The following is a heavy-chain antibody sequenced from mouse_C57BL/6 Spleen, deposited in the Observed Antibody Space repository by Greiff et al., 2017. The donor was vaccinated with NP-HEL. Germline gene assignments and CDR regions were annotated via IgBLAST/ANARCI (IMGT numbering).Heavy chain of an antibody. V-gene: IGHV1-47*01. CDR1: GYTFTTYP. CDR3: ARGLGPIYWYFDV. CDR2: FHPYNDDT. D-gene: IGHD4-1*01. J-gene: IGHJ1*03. Sequence: VQLQQSGAELVKPGASVKMSCKASGYTFTTYPIEWMKQNHGKSLEWIGNFHPYNDDTKYNEKFKGKATLTVEKSFSTVYLELSRLTSDDAAVYYCARGLGPIYWYFDVWGTGTTVTVSS.